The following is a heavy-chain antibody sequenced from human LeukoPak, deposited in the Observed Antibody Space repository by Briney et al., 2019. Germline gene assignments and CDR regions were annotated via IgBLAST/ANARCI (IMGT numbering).Heavy chain of an antibody. Sequence: SETLSLTCAIYGGSFSGYYWSWIRQPPGKGLEWIGEINHSGSTNYNPSLKSRVTISVDTSKNQFSLKLSSVTAADTAVYYCARGRITMVRGVIITSYFDYWGQGTLVTVSS. J-gene: IGHJ4*02. CDR1: GGSFSGYY. V-gene: IGHV4-34*01. CDR3: ARGRITMVRGVIITSYFDY. D-gene: IGHD3-10*01. CDR2: INHSGST.